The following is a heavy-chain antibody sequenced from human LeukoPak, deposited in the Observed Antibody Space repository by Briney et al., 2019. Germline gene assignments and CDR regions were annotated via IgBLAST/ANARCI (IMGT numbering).Heavy chain of an antibody. V-gene: IGHV1-46*01. CDR2: INPSGGST. D-gene: IGHD6-13*01. Sequence: ASVKVSCKASGYTFTSYYMHWVRQAPGQGLEWMGIINPSGGSTSYAQKFQGRVTMTRDMSTSTVYMELSSPRSEDTAVYYCARGYSSSWFLGSLKYYFDYWGQGTLVTVSS. CDR1: GYTFTSYY. CDR3: ARGYSSSWFLGSLKYYFDY. J-gene: IGHJ4*02.